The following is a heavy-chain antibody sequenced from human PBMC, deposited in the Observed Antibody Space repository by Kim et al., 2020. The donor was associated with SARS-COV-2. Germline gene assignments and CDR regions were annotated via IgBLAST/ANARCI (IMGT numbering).Heavy chain of an antibody. Sequence: SPNSRVTIPIDTSKNQFSLKRKSVTAADTAVYYCARGGCSGGSCATHFDYWGQGILVTVSS. D-gene: IGHD2-15*01. V-gene: IGHV4-59*09. J-gene: IGHJ4*02. CDR3: ARGGCSGGSCATHFDY.